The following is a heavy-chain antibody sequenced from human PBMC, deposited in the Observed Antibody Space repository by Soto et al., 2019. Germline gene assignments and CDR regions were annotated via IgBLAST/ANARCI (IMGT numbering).Heavy chain of an antibody. CDR2: IPYGGTNK. CDR1: GFDFRNYA. Sequence: QVQLVESGGGVVQPGRSLRLSCAASGFDFRNYAMHWVRQAPGKGLEWGTVIPYGGTNKSYADSVKGRFTISRDNSHNSLFLQMDSLRAYDTAVYYCAAATKEKYCGCSGCYRGFDIWGQGTMVTVSS. J-gene: IGHJ3*02. D-gene: IGHD2-15*01. V-gene: IGHV3-30*03. CDR3: AAATKEKYCGCSGCYRGFDI.